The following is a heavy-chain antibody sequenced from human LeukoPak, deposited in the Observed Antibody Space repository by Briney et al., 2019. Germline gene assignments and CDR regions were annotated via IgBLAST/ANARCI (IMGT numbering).Heavy chain of an antibody. CDR1: GFTFSSYA. V-gene: IGHV3-30-3*01. CDR2: ISYDGSNK. Sequence: PGGSLRLSCAASGFTFSSYAMHWVRQAPGKGLEWVAVISYDGSNKYYADSVKGRFTISRDNSKNTLYLQMSDLRADDTAIYNCAKDVGTYSFEYRGQGTLVTVSS. CDR3: AKDVGTYSFEY. D-gene: IGHD1-1*01. J-gene: IGHJ4*02.